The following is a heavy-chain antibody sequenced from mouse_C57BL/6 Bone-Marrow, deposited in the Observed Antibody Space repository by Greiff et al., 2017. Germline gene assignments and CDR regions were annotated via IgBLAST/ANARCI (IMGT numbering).Heavy chain of an antibody. J-gene: IGHJ3*01. CDR3: TTWINYRFAY. D-gene: IGHD2-1*01. V-gene: IGHV14-4*01. CDR1: GFNIKDDY. Sequence: EVKLMESGAELVRPGASVKLSCTASGFNIKDDYMHWVKQRPEQGLEWIGWIDPENGDTDYASKFQGKATITADTSSNTAFLQLSSLTSEDTTVYYCTTWINYRFAYWGQGTLVTVSA. CDR2: IDPENGDT.